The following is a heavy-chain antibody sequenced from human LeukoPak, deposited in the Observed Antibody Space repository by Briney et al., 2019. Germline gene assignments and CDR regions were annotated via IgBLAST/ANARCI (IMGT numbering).Heavy chain of an antibody. J-gene: IGHJ4*02. Sequence: PGGSLRLSCAAPGFTFSSYAMSWVRQAPGKGLEWVSAISGSGGSTYYADSVKGRFTISRDNSKNTLYLQMNSQRAEDTAVYYCAKDRVWSGTTVTVFDYWGQGTLVTVSS. D-gene: IGHD4-17*01. V-gene: IGHV3-23*01. CDR3: AKDRVWSGTTVTVFDY. CDR1: GFTFSSYA. CDR2: ISGSGGST.